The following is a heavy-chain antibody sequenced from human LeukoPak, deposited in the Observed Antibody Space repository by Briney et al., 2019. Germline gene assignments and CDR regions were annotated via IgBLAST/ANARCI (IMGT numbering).Heavy chain of an antibody. CDR1: GFTFSSYG. J-gene: IGHJ4*02. CDR2: ISYDGSNK. CDR3: AKVGGPGSYFDY. D-gene: IGHD3-10*01. Sequence: PGGSLRLSCAASGFTFSSYGMHWVRQAPGKGLEWVAVISYDGSNKYYADSVKGRFTISRGNSKNTLYLQMNSLRAEDTAVYYCAKVGGPGSYFDYWGQGTLVTVSS. V-gene: IGHV3-30*18.